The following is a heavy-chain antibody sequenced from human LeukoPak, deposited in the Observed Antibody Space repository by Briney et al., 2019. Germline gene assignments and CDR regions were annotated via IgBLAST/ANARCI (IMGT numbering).Heavy chain of an antibody. D-gene: IGHD6-19*01. CDR2: MNPDGSNT. CDR3: ARDTGSGLDY. J-gene: IGHJ4*02. V-gene: IGHV3-74*01. CDR1: GFTFSNYW. Sequence: GGSLRLSCAASGFTFSNYWMHWVRQAPGKGLVWVSRMNPDGSNTVYADSVKGRFTISRDNAKNTLYLQMNSLRAEDTAVYYCARDTGSGLDYWGQGTLVSVSS.